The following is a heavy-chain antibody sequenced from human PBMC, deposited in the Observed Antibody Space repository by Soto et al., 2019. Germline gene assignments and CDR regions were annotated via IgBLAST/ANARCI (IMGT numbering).Heavy chain of an antibody. CDR2: IIPIFGTA. D-gene: IGHD2-15*01. V-gene: IGHV1-69*13. Sequence: GASVKISCKASGGTFSSYAISWVRPAPGQGLEWKGGIIPIFGTANYAQKVQGRVTITADESTSTAYMELGSLRSEDTAVYYCARDAIPYCSGVSGYSLVVWFDPGGKGTLVTVS. CDR1: GGTFSSYA. J-gene: IGHJ5*02. CDR3: ARDAIPYCSGVSGYSLVVWFDP.